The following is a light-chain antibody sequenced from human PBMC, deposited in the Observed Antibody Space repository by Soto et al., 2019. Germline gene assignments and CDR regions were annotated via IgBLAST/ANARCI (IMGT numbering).Light chain of an antibody. CDR3: QSYDSSLSGSRV. V-gene: IGLV1-40*01. CDR2: HNS. J-gene: IGLJ1*01. CDR1: SSNIGAGYD. Sequence: QSVLTQPPSVSGAPGQRVPISCTGSSSNIGAGYDVHWYQQLPGTAPKLLIYHNSNRPSGVPDRFSGSKSGTSASLAITGLQAEDEADYYCQSYDSSLSGSRVFGTGTKLTVL.